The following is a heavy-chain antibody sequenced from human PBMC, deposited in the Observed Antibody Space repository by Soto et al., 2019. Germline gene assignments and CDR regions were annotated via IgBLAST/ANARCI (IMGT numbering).Heavy chain of an antibody. CDR2: IYHSGST. Sequence: QVQLQESGPGLVKPSGTLSLTCAVSSGSISSSNWWSWVRQPPGKGLDWIGEIYHSGSTNYNPSLKSRVTISVDKSKNQFSLKLSSVTAADTAVYYCARVYPNCSSTSCYALDYWGQGTLVTVSS. D-gene: IGHD2-2*01. V-gene: IGHV4-4*02. CDR3: ARVYPNCSSTSCYALDY. CDR1: SGSISSSNW. J-gene: IGHJ4*02.